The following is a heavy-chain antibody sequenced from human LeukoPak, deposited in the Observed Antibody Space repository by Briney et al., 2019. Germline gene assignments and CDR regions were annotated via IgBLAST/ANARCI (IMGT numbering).Heavy chain of an antibody. D-gene: IGHD2-2*01. CDR2: IYPGDSDT. CDR3: ARASYCSSTSCYGQDY. J-gene: IGHJ4*02. Sequence: GESLKISCKGSGYSFTSDWIGWVRQMPGKGLEWMGIIYPGDSDTRYSPSFQGQVTISADKSISTAYLQWSSLKASDTAMYYCARASYCSSTSCYGQDYWGQGTLVTVSS. CDR1: GYSFTSDW. V-gene: IGHV5-51*01.